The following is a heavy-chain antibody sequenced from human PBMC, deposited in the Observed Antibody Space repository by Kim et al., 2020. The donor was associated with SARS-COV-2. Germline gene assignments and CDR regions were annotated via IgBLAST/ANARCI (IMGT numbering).Heavy chain of an antibody. J-gene: IGHJ4*01. CDR3: ARREGSAWSHLDH. CDR2: ISGNGVGT. D-gene: IGHD6-13*01. V-gene: IGHV3-23*01. CDR1: GFTFLNHD. Sequence: GGSLRLSCEVSGFTFLNHDMNWVRQAPGRGLEWVSGISGNGVGTYYADPVKGRFTISKDFSKNMLYLDMDDLRVEDTAMYYCARREGSAWSHLDHWGHGTLVTVSS.